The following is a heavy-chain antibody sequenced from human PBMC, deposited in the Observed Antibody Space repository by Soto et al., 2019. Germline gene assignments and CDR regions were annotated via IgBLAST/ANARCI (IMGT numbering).Heavy chain of an antibody. J-gene: IGHJ4*02. CDR1: GFTFSTSG. CDR3: AREGGTTLWYTIDY. D-gene: IGHD3-10*01. CDR2: ISYDGSNK. V-gene: IGHV3-30-3*01. Sequence: GGSLRLSCAASGFTFSTSGMHWVRQAPGKGLEWVAIISYDGSNKYYADSVKGRFTISRDNSKDTLYLQMNSLRAEDTAVYYCAREGGTTLWYTIDYWGQGTLVTVSS.